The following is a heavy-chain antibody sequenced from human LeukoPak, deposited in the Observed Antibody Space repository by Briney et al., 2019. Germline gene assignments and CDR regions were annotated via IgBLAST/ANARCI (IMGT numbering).Heavy chain of an antibody. CDR2: ISGSGGST. J-gene: IGHJ4*02. V-gene: IGHV3-23*01. Sequence: GGSLRLSCAASGFTFSSYAMSWVRQAPGKGLEWVSAISGSGGSTYYADSVKGRFTISRDNSKNTLYLQMNSLRAEDTAVYYCAKDRGIAVAGNEFDYWGQGTLVTVSS. D-gene: IGHD6-19*01. CDR3: AKDRGIAVAGNEFDY. CDR1: GFTFSSYA.